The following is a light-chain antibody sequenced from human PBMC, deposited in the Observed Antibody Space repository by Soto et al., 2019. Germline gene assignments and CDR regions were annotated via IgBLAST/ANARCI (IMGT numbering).Light chain of an antibody. Sequence: QSALTQPASVSGSPGQSITISCTGTSSDVGSYNYVSWYQQHPGKAPKLMIYDVSNRPSGVSNRFSGSKSGNTASLTISGLQAEDEADYYCSSYTSSNSVGVFGGGTQLTVL. CDR2: DVS. CDR3: SSYTSSNSVGV. CDR1: SSDVGSYNY. V-gene: IGLV2-14*01. J-gene: IGLJ2*01.